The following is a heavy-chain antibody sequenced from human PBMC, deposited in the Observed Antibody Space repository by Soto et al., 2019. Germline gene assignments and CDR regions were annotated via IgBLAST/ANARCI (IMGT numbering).Heavy chain of an antibody. CDR2: IYYSGST. D-gene: IGHD5-18*01. CDR3: AKGGCNYGFLFDC. CDR1: CGSISSGDDY. Sequence: SETLSLTCTVSCGSISSGDDYGSLIRQPPGKGLEWIGYIYYSGSTYYNPSLKSRVTISRDNSKNTLYLQMNSLRAEDTAVYYCAKGGCNYGFLFDCWGQGTLVTVSS. V-gene: IGHV4-30-4*08. J-gene: IGHJ4*02.